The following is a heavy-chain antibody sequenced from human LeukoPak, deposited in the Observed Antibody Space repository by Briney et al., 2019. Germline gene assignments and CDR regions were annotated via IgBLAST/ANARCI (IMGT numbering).Heavy chain of an antibody. Sequence: LGGSLRLSCAASGFTFSSYAMSWVRQAPGKGLEWVSAISGSGGSTYYADSVKGRFTISRDNSKNTLYLQMNSLRAEDTAVYYCAKDPVYDYVWGSYRPYWGQGTLVTVSS. CDR2: ISGSGGST. CDR1: GFTFSSYA. J-gene: IGHJ4*02. V-gene: IGHV3-23*01. CDR3: AKDPVYDYVWGSYRPY. D-gene: IGHD3-16*02.